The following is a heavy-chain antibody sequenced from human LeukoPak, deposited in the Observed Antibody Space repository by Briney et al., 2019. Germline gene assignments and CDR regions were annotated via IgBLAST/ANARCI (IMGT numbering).Heavy chain of an antibody. CDR1: GFTFSTYA. J-gene: IGHJ4*02. V-gene: IGHV3-23*01. Sequence: GGSLRLSCTASGFTFSTYAMTWVRQAPGKGLEWVSVISGSGGSTYYADSVKGRFTLSRDNSKNTLYLQMNSLRAEDTAVYYCAKSIGGVVVVAADYWGQGTLVTVSS. CDR2: ISGSGGST. D-gene: IGHD2-15*01. CDR3: AKSIGGVVVVAADY.